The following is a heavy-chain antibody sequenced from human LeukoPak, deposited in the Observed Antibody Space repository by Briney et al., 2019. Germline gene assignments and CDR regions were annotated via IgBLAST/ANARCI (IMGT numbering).Heavy chain of an antibody. CDR3: ARDSGYYYYMDV. Sequence: PGGSLRLSCAASGFTFSSYSMNWVRQAPGKWLEWVSYISSSGSTIYYADSVKGRFTISRDNAKNSLYLQMNSLRAEDTAVYYCARDSGYYYYMDVWGKGTTVTISS. V-gene: IGHV3-48*04. J-gene: IGHJ6*03. CDR1: GFTFSSYS. CDR2: ISSSGSTI.